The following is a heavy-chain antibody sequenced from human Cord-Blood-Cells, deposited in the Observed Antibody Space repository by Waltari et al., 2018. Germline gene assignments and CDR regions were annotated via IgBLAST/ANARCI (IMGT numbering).Heavy chain of an antibody. CDR1: GGSFSGYY. CDR2: INHSGST. D-gene: IGHD6-13*01. CDR3: ARRARIAAAGTMRLYYFDY. J-gene: IGHJ4*02. Sequence: QVQLQQWGAGLLKPSETLSLTCAVYGGSFSGYYWSWIRQPPGKGLEWIGEINHSGSTNYNPSLKSRVTIAVDTSKNQFSLKRSSVTAADTAVYYCARRARIAAAGTMRLYYFDYWGQGTLVTVSS. V-gene: IGHV4-34*01.